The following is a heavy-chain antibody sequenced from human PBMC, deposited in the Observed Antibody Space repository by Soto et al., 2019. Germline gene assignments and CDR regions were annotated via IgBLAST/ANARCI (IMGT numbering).Heavy chain of an antibody. J-gene: IGHJ4*02. CDR3: ARGPLDSSGYYSLLDY. CDR1: GGSISSGDYY. D-gene: IGHD3-22*01. CDR2: IYHSGST. Sequence: PSETLSLTCTVSGGSISSGDYYWSWIRQPPGKGLEWIGYIYHSGSTYYNPSLKSRVTISVDRSKNQFSLKLSSVTAADTAVYYCARGPLDSSGYYSLLDYWGQGTLVTVSS. V-gene: IGHV4-30-2*01.